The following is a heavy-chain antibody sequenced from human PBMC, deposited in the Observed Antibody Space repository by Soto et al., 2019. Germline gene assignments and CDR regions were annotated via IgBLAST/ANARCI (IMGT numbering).Heavy chain of an antibody. V-gene: IGHV3-23*01. D-gene: IGHD3-3*01. J-gene: IGHJ4*02. CDR1: GFTLSSHA. Sequence: EVQLLESGGGLVQPGGSLRLSCAASGFTLSSHAMTWVRQAPGKGLEWVSAISGTGGTTYYADSVKGRFNISRDNTKNMVYLQMNSLRVDDTAVYYCAKDRVSYYAFWSGCDFDHWGQGSLVTVSS. CDR3: AKDRVSYYAFWSGCDFDH. CDR2: ISGTGGTT.